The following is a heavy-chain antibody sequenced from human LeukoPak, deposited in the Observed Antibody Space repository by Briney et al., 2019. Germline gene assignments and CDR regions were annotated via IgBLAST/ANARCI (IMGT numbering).Heavy chain of an antibody. Sequence: PSETLSLTCTVSGGSISSSSYYWGWIRQPPGKGLEWIGSIYYSGSTYYNPSLKSRVTISVDTSTNQFSLKLSSVTAADTAVYYCAIGWDDTAMVFDYWGQGTLVTVSS. CDR2: IYYSGST. V-gene: IGHV4-39*07. J-gene: IGHJ4*02. CDR3: AIGWDDTAMVFDY. CDR1: GGSISSSSYY. D-gene: IGHD5-18*01.